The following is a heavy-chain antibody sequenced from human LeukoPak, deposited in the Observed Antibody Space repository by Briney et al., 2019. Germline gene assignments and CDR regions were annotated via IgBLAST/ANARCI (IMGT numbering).Heavy chain of an antibody. V-gene: IGHV4-59*08. CDR1: GGSISSYY. J-gene: IGHJ2*01. Sequence: PSETLSLTCTISGGSISSYYWSWIREPPGKGLEWIGYIYYSGITSYNPSLKSRVTISVDTSKNQFSLKLNTVTAADTPVYYCARLTPSDSSSWYWYFGLWGRGTLVIVSS. D-gene: IGHD6-13*01. CDR2: IYYSGIT. CDR3: ARLTPSDSSSWYWYFGL.